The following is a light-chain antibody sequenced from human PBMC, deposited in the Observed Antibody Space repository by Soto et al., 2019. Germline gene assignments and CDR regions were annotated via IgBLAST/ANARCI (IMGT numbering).Light chain of an antibody. V-gene: IGLV2-11*01. Sequence: QSVLTQRRSVSGSPGQSVSISCTGTSSDVGRYSYVSWYQQHPGKAPKLMIYDVSERPSGVPDRFSGSKSGNTASLTISGLQAEDEADYYCCSYAGTYTGVFGTGTKVTVL. CDR2: DVS. CDR1: SSDVGRYSY. J-gene: IGLJ1*01. CDR3: CSYAGTYTGV.